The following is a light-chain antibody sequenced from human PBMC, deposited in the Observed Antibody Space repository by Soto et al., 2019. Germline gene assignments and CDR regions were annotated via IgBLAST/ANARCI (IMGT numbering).Light chain of an antibody. J-gene: IGKJ1*01. Sequence: EIVMTQSPGTLSVSPGEGATLSCRASQSVSTNLAWYQQKPDQAPRLLIYGASTPATGMPARFSGSRSGTEFTLTIRSLQSEDFAVYYCQQYYTWPRTFGQGTRVEIK. CDR1: QSVSTN. CDR3: QQYYTWPRT. V-gene: IGKV3-15*01. CDR2: GAS.